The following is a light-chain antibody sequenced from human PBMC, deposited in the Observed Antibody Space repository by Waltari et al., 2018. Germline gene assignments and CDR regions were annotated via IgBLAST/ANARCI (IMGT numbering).Light chain of an antibody. V-gene: IGKV3-20*01. CDR2: GAS. CDR3: QQYGSSPPIT. CDR1: QSVSSSY. Sequence: EIVLTQSPGTLSLSPGERATLSCRASQSVSSSYLAWYQQKPGQAPRLLRHGASSRATGIPDRFSGSGSGTDFTLTISRLEPEDFAVYYCQQYGSSPPITFGQGTRLEIK. J-gene: IGKJ5*01.